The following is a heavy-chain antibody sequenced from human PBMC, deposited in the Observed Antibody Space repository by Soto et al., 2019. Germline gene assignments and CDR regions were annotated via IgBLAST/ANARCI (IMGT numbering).Heavy chain of an antibody. CDR1: GFSLNTGGLG. J-gene: IGHJ6*02. CDR2: IYWDDDK. CDR3: IHSRCGGDCLRSYSSHYYYGLDV. V-gene: IGHV2-5*02. Sequence: QITLKESGPTLVKPTQTLTLTCSVSGFSLNTGGLGVVWIRQPPGKALEWLALIYWDDDKRYSPPLRNRLSISKDTSNDLVVFTMTNMDPVDTATYYCIHSRCGGDCLRSYSSHYYYGLDVWGQGTTVTVSS. D-gene: IGHD2-21*02.